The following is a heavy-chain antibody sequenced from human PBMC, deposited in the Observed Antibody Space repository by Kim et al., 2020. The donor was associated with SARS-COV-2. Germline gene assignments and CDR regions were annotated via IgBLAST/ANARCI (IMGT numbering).Heavy chain of an antibody. Sequence: YYADSVKRRFTISRDNAKNSLYLQMNSLRAEDTGVYYCAGGGVVRGVTSDYWGQGALVTVSS. D-gene: IGHD3-10*01. CDR3: AGGGVVRGVTSDY. J-gene: IGHJ4*02. V-gene: IGHV3-11*04.